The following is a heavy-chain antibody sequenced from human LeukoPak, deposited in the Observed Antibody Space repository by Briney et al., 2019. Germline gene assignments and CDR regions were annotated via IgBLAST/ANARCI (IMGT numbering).Heavy chain of an antibody. CDR2: ISVGGDST. CDR1: GFTFSTYP. Sequence: GGSLRLSCAASGFTFSTYPMSWVRQAPGKGLEWVSAISVGGDSTYYADSVKGRFTISRDNSKNTLYLQMNSLRAEDTAVYYCARSHDCSSTSCLLDYWGQGTLVTVSS. D-gene: IGHD2-2*01. CDR3: ARSHDCSSTSCLLDY. V-gene: IGHV3-23*01. J-gene: IGHJ4*02.